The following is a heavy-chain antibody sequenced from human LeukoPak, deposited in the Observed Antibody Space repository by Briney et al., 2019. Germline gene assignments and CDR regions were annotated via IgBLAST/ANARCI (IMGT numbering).Heavy chain of an antibody. CDR1: GFTFSSYW. CDR2: INNDGSLT. D-gene: IGHD6-19*01. Sequence: GGSLKLSCAASGFTFSSYWMHWVRQTPGKGLVWVSRINNDGSLTNYADSVKGRFTISRDNAKNTLYLQMNSLRAEDTAVYYCARPGIALAGDYWGQGALVTVSS. V-gene: IGHV3-74*01. J-gene: IGHJ4*02. CDR3: ARPGIALAGDY.